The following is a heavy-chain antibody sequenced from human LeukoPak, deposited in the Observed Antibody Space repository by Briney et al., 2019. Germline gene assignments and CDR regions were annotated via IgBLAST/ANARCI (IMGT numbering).Heavy chain of an antibody. J-gene: IGHJ6*02. CDR1: GFTFSSYS. CDR2: IISSSSYI. CDR3: ARDIVVVPAAINYYYYGMDV. Sequence: GGSLRLSCAASGFTFSSYSMNWVRQAPGKGLEWVSSIISSSSYIYYADSVKGRFTISRDNAKNSLYLQMNSLRAEDTAVYYCARDIVVVPAAINYYYYGMDVWGQGTTVTVSS. D-gene: IGHD2-2*01. V-gene: IGHV3-21*01.